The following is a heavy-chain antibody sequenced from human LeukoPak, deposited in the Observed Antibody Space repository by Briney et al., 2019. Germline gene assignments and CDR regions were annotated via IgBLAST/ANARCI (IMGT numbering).Heavy chain of an antibody. D-gene: IGHD5-24*01. CDR2: IWYDGSNK. V-gene: IGHV3-33*01. Sequence: PGRSLRLSCAASGFTFSSYGMHWVRQAPGKGLEWVAVIWYDGSNKYYADSVKGRFTISRDNSKNTLYLQMNSLRAEDTAVYYCARDLMIDGYNSGAFDIWGQGTMVTVSS. J-gene: IGHJ3*02. CDR3: ARDLMIDGYNSGAFDI. CDR1: GFTFSSYG.